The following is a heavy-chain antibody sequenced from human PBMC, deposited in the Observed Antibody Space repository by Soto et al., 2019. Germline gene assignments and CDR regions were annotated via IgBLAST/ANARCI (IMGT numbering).Heavy chain of an antibody. CDR3: ARGRVWARGGRRWYFDL. CDR2: LRFNLGT. CDR1: DVASRSGSFF. J-gene: IGHJ2*01. Sequence: PSETLSLTCTLSDVASRSGSFFWTWVRQSPGKGLEWIGDLRFNLGTLYKPSLKSRASFSVDMSSNQFFLRLTSVSDVDSGIYFCARGRVWARGGRRWYFDLWGPGTPVTVSS. V-gene: IGHV4-30-4*01. D-gene: IGHD1-26*01.